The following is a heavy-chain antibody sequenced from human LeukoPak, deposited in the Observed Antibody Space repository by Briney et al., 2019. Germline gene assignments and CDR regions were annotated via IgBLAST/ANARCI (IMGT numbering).Heavy chain of an antibody. J-gene: IGHJ4*02. CDR1: GFTFSRYS. CDR2: ISSSSTI. V-gene: IGHV3-48*01. D-gene: IGHD3-16*01. Sequence: PGGSLRLSCTASGFTFSRYSMNWVRQAPGKGPEWVSYISSSSTIYYADSVKGRFTLSRDESRNTVYLQLTYLRVEDTAVYYCAKASWVSSADAVLWGQGTPVTVSS. CDR3: AKASWVSSADAVL.